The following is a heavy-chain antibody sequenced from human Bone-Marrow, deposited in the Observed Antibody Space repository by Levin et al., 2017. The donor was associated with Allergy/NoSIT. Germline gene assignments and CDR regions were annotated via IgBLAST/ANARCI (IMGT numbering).Heavy chain of an antibody. CDR2: LSHSGST. CDR3: ARGRRYMPTDAYEI. D-gene: IGHD1-1*01. V-gene: IGHV4-38-2*01. Sequence: SETLSLTCAVSGSSITSGYYWTWLRQTPEKGLEWIGSLSHSGSTFYNPSLKSRVTISVDTSKNQFSLTLSSVTAADTAVFYCARGRRYMPTDAYEIWGQGTWVTVSS. CDR1: GSSITSGYY. J-gene: IGHJ3*02.